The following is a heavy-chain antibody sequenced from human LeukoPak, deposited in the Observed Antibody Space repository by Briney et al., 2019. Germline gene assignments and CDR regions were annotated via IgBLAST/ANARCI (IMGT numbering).Heavy chain of an antibody. CDR2: IIPILGIA. J-gene: IGHJ4*02. CDR1: GGTFSSYA. D-gene: IGHD5-12*01. V-gene: IGHV1-69*04. CDR3: ARDSVATISNY. Sequence: GASVKVSCKASGGTFSSYAISWVRQAPGQGLEWMGRIIPILGIANYAQKFQGRVTITADKSTSTAYMELSSLRSEDTAVYYCARDSVATISNYWGQGTLVTVSS.